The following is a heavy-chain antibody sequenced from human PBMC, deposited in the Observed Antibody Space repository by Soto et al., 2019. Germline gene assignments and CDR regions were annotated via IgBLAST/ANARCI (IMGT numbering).Heavy chain of an antibody. CDR1: GYTFTGYY. D-gene: IGHD3-22*01. V-gene: IGHV1-2*04. J-gene: IGHJ4*02. CDR3: ARDSSGYPYYFDY. Sequence: ASVKVSCKASGYTFTGYYMHWVRQAPGQGLEWMGWINPNSGGTNYAQKFQGWVTMTRDMSISTAYMELSRLRSDDTAVYYCARDSSGYPYYFDYWGQGTLVTVSS. CDR2: INPNSGGT.